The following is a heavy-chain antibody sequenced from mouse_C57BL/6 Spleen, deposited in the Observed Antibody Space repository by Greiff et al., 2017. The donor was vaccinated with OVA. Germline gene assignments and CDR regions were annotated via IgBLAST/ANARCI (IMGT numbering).Heavy chain of an antibody. CDR1: GFTFSSYG. V-gene: IGHV5-6*01. CDR3: ARQNVPGYFDY. J-gene: IGHJ2*01. Sequence: EVQLVESGGDLVKPGGSLKLSCAASGFTFSSYGMSWVRQTPDKRLEWVATISSGGSYTYYPDSVKGRFTISRDNAKNTLYLQMSSLKSEDTAMYYCARQNVPGYFDYWGQGTTLTVSS. CDR2: ISSGGSYT.